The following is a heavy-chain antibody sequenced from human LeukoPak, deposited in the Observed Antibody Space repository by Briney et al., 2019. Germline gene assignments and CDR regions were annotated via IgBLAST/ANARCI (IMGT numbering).Heavy chain of an antibody. CDR2: ISWNSGSI. J-gene: IGHJ3*02. Sequence: GGSLRLSCAASGFTFDDYAMHRVRQAPGKGLEWVSGISWNSGSIGYADSVKGRFTISRDNAKNSLYLQMNSLRAEDTALYYCAKDTQYYYGSGSLYDAFDIWGQGTMVTVSS. D-gene: IGHD3-10*01. V-gene: IGHV3-9*01. CDR3: AKDTQYYYGSGSLYDAFDI. CDR1: GFTFDDYA.